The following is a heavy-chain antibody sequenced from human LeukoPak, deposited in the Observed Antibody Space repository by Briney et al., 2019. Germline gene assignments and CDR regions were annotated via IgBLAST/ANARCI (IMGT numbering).Heavy chain of an antibody. Sequence: GGSQRLSCVASGFTFSNHAMTWVRQAPGKGLEWVSAISANGVDTFYAPSVKGRFTISRDNPKNTLYLQINSLRAEDTAIYYCAKDVWWSVSWGQGTLVTVSS. CDR3: AKDVWWSVS. J-gene: IGHJ5*02. V-gene: IGHV3-23*01. CDR1: GFTFSNHA. D-gene: IGHD2-8*02. CDR2: ISANGVDT.